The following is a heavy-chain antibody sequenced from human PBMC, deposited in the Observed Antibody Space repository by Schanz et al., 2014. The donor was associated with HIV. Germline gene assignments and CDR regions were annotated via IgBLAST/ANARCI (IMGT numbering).Heavy chain of an antibody. CDR3: ARGPDYSSASYKFDY. V-gene: IGHV1-8*01. CDR1: GYTFVSYD. CDR2: MNPDSGNT. Sequence: QVYLVQSGTEVKKPGASVRVSCKASGYTFVSYDINWIRQAPGQGPEWMGWMNPDSGNTGYAQKFQGRVTMTRNVPKKTAYMELRSLTSEDTAVYFCARGPDYSSASYKFDYWGQGTPVSV. J-gene: IGHJ4*02. D-gene: IGHD4-4*01.